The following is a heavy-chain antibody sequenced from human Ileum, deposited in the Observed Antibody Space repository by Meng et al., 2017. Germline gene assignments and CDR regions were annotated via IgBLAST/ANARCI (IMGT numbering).Heavy chain of an antibody. CDR1: GFTFSSYS. CDR3: WGSSRWYNDF. Sequence: EVQLVESGGGLVQPGGSLRLSCAASGFTFSSYSMFWFHQAPGKGLVWVSRIASDGSGAGYADFVKGRFTISRHNANNTLYLQMNSLRAEDTAVYYCWGSSRWYNDFWGQGTLVTVSS. D-gene: IGHD6-19*01. V-gene: IGHV3-74*01. J-gene: IGHJ4*02. CDR2: IASDGSGA.